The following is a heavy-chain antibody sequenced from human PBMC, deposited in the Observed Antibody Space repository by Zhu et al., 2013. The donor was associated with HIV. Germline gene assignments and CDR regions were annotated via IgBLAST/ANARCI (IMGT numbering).Heavy chain of an antibody. J-gene: IGHJ3*02. D-gene: IGHD2-15*01. Sequence: QVQLVQSGADMKKTGASVKVSCRASGYTFTGYYIHWVRQAPGQGLEWMGWINPNSGGTKSAQKFQGRVTMTRDTSLKIAYMEVSRLRSDDTAVYYCARGGHLVDPLPGLFDALNIWAKGQRSPSLQ. CDR2: INPNSGGT. CDR1: GYTFTGYY. V-gene: IGHV1-2*02. CDR3: ARGGHLVDPLPGLFDALNI.